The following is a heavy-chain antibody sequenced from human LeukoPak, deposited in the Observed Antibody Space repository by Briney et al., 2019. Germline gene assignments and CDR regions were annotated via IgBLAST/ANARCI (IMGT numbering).Heavy chain of an antibody. V-gene: IGHV3-74*01. CDR3: AKDFRSPWWEQFDY. CDR1: GFTFSSYW. J-gene: IGHJ4*02. CDR2: INSDGSST. Sequence: GGSLRLSCAASGFTFSSYWMHWVRQAPGKGLVRVSRINSDGSSTSYADSVKGRFTISRDNSKNTLYLQMNSLRAEDTAVYYCAKDFRSPWWEQFDYWGQGTLVTVSS. D-gene: IGHD1-26*01.